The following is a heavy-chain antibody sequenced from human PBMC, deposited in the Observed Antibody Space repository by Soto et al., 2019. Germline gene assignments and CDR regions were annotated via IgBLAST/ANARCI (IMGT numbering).Heavy chain of an antibody. J-gene: IGHJ3*02. CDR1: GFTFSTYA. V-gene: IGHV3-23*01. D-gene: IGHD4-17*01. CDR3: AHPRGYGVFDAYDI. CDR2: ISAGGGTT. Sequence: GGSLRRSCASSGFTFSTYAMSWVRHAPGKGLELVSAISAGGGTTYYTDSLKGRFTISRDDSINALYLQINRLRVEDTAVYYCAHPRGYGVFDAYDIWGEGTMVTVS.